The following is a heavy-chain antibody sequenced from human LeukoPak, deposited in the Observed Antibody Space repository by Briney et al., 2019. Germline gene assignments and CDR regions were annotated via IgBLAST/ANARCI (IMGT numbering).Heavy chain of an antibody. J-gene: IGHJ6*03. V-gene: IGHV1-24*01. Sequence: ASVKVSCKVSGYTLTELSMHWVRQAPGKGLEWMGGFDPEDGETIYAQKFQGRVTMTEDTSTDTAYMELSSLRSEDTAVYYCATDRPHSYYMDVWGKGTTVPVSS. CDR3: ATDRPHSYYMDV. CDR1: GYTLTELS. CDR2: FDPEDGET.